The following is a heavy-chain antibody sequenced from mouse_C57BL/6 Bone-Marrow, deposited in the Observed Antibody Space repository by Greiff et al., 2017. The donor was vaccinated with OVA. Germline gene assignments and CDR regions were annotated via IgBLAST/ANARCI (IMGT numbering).Heavy chain of an antibody. CDR3: ARNDYRAWFAY. V-gene: IGHV1-76*01. J-gene: IGHJ3*01. D-gene: IGHD2-4*01. Sequence: VQLQQSGAELVRPGASVKLSCKASGYTFTDYYINWVKQRPGQGLEWIARIYPGSGNTYYNEKFKGKATLTAEKSSSTAYMQLSSLTSEDSAVYVCARNDYRAWFAYWGQGTLVTVSA. CDR2: IYPGSGNT. CDR1: GYTFTDYY.